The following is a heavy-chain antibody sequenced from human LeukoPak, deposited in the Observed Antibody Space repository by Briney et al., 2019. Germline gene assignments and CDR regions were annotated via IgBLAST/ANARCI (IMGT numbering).Heavy chain of an antibody. V-gene: IGHV3-23*01. CDR1: GFSFSSYV. D-gene: IGHD3-3*01. CDR2: ISGSGDKT. Sequence: GGSLRLSCAASGFSFSSYVMSWVRQAPGKGLEWVSVISGSGDKTHYADSVKGRFTISRDNSKNTLYLQMNSLRAEDTAVYYCAKKPTSDFWSGYPFEYWGQGTLVTVSS. J-gene: IGHJ4*02. CDR3: AKKPTSDFWSGYPFEY.